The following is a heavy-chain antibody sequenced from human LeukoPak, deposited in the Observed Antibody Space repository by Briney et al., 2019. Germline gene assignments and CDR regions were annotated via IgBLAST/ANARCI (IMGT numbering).Heavy chain of an antibody. CDR1: GFTFSSYG. CDR3: AKDSPMDC. CDR2: ISYDGSNK. J-gene: IGHJ4*02. Sequence: PGRSLRLSCAASGFTFSSYGMHWVRQAPGKGLEWVAVISYDGSNKYYADSVKGRFTISRDNSKNTLYLQMNSLRAEDTAVYYCAKDSPMDCWGQGTLVTVSS. V-gene: IGHV3-30*18.